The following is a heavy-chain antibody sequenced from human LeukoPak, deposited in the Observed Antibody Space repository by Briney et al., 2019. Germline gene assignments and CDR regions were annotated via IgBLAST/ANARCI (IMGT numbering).Heavy chain of an antibody. V-gene: IGHV5-51*01. J-gene: IGHJ2*01. CDR3: ARLGAIVVIPDAMPDWYFDL. CDR1: GYLFTNYC. D-gene: IGHD2-2*01. Sequence: GESLQISFKGSGYLFTNYCIGWVRQLPGKGLECMGIIYPSDSDTAYGPSFQGQVSISVDKSSGTAYLQWTSLKYSDTAMYYCARLGAIVVIPDAMPDWYFDLWGRGTLVTVSS. CDR2: IYPSDSDT.